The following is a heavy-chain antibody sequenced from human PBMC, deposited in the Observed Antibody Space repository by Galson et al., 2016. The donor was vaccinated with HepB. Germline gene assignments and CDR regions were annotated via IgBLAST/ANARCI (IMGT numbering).Heavy chain of an antibody. CDR1: GFTFSSYA. J-gene: IGHJ4*02. Sequence: SLRLSCAASGFTFSSYAMHWVRQAPGKGLECVSTISDNGSRTFYANSLRGRFTISRDNSKNTLYLQMGSLRADDMAVYYCARGRGGATQRYFDYWGQGTMVTVSS. CDR2: ISDNGSRT. V-gene: IGHV3-64*01. CDR3: ARGRGGATQRYFDY. D-gene: IGHD1-26*01.